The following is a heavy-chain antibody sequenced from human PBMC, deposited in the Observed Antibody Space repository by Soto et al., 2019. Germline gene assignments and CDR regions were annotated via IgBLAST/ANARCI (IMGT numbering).Heavy chain of an antibody. CDR2: IYYSGST. D-gene: IGHD4-4*01. Sequence: SETLSLTCTVSGGSISSYYRSWIRQPPGKGLEWIGYIYYSGSTNCNPSLKSRVTISVDTSKNQFSLKLSSVTAADTAVYYCARATVSYSGFDYWGQGTLVTVSS. V-gene: IGHV4-59*01. CDR1: GGSISSYY. J-gene: IGHJ4*02. CDR3: ARATVSYSGFDY.